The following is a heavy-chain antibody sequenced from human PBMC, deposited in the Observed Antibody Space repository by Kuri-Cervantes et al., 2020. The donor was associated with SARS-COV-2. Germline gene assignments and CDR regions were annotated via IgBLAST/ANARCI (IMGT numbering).Heavy chain of an antibody. CDR2: ISSSGSTI. J-gene: IGHJ6*02. CDR1: GFTFSDYY. CDR3: ARGHCSSTSCYDNYYYYGMDV. V-gene: IGHV3-11*04. Sequence: GESLKISCAASGFTFSDYYMSWIRQAPGKGLEWVSYISSSGSTIYYADSVKGRFTISRDNAKNTLYLQMNSLRAEDTAVYYCARGHCSSTSCYDNYYYYGMDVWGQGTTVTVSS. D-gene: IGHD2-2*01.